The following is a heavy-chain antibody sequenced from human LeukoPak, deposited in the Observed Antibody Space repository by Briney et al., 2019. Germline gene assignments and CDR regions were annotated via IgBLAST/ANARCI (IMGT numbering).Heavy chain of an antibody. CDR1: GGSISSGGYS. D-gene: IGHD3-10*01. V-gene: IGHV4-30-4*07. J-gene: IGHJ4*02. CDR2: IYYSGST. Sequence: SETLSLTCAVSGGSISSGGYSWSWIRQPPGKGLEWIGYIYYSGSTYYNPSLKSRVTISVDTSKNQFSLKLSSVTAADTAVYYCARDYYGSGMGYDYWGQGTLVTVSS. CDR3: ARDYYGSGMGYDY.